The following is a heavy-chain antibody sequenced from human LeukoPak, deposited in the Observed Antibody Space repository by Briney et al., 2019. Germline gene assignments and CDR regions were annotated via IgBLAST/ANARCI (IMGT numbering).Heavy chain of an antibody. CDR1: GGSISSGGYY. J-gene: IGHJ2*01. CDR2: ISHSGST. CDR3: ARQKGDHWAVAGTRYFDL. D-gene: IGHD6-19*01. Sequence: TSQTLSLTCTVSGGSISSGGYYWSWIRQPPGKGLEWIGYISHSGSTYYNPSLKSRVTISVDRSKNQFSLKLSSLTAADTAVYYCARQKGDHWAVAGTRYFDLWGPGTLVTVFS. V-gene: IGHV4-30-2*01.